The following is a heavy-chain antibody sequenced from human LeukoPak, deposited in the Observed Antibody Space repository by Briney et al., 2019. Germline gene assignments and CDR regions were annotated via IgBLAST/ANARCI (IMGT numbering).Heavy chain of an antibody. CDR1: GFTFCDYA. CDR2: IRSKAYGGTT. V-gene: IGHV3-49*04. J-gene: IGHJ6*02. Sequence: TGRSLRLYCTASGFTFCDYAMSWVRQAPGKGLEWVGFIRSKAYGGTTEYAASVKGRFTISRDDSKSIAYLQMNSLKTEDTAVYYCTRDRNGYSYGYGYYYYGMDVWGQGTTVTVSS. CDR3: TRDRNGYSYGYGYYYYGMDV. D-gene: IGHD5-18*01.